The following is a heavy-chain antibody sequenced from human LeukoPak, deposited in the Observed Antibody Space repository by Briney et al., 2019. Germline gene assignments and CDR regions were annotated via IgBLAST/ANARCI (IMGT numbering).Heavy chain of an antibody. CDR2: INPNSADT. V-gene: IGHV1-2*02. D-gene: IGHD6-13*01. CDR3: ARWDGYSSSPDY. Sequence: ASVKVSCKVSGYTLTELSMHWVRQAPGQGLEWMGWINPNSADTGYAQKFQGRVTMTRDMSISTIYMELTRLRSDDTALYYCARWDGYSSSPDYWGQGTLVTVSS. CDR1: GYTLTELS. J-gene: IGHJ4*02.